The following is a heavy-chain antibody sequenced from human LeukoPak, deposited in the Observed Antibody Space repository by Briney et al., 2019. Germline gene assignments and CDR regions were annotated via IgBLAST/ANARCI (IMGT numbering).Heavy chain of an antibody. Sequence: SETLSLTCTVSGGSISSSSYYWGWIRQPPGKGLEWIGEINHSGSTNYNPSLKSRVTISVDTSKNQFSLKLSSVTAADTAVYYCARSAVAYFDYWGQGTLVTVSS. D-gene: IGHD4-23*01. CDR1: GGSISSSSYY. J-gene: IGHJ4*02. V-gene: IGHV4-39*01. CDR2: INHSGST. CDR3: ARSAVAYFDY.